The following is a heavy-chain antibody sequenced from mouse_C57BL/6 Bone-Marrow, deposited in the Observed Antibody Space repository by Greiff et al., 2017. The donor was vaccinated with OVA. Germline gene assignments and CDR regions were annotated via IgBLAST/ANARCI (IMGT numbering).Heavy chain of an antibody. CDR3: ARIYYGNLDWYFDV. Sequence: VQLQESDAELVKPGASVKISCKVSGYTFTDHTIHWMKQRPEQGLEWIGYIYPRDGSTKYNEKFKGKATLTADKSSSTAYMQLNSLTSEDTAVYYCARIYYGNLDWYFDVWGTGTTVTVSS. CDR2: IYPRDGST. J-gene: IGHJ1*03. CDR1: GYTFTDHT. D-gene: IGHD2-1*01. V-gene: IGHV1-78*01.